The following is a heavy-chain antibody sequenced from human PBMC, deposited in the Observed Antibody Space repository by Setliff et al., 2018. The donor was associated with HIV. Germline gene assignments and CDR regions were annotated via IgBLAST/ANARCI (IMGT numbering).Heavy chain of an antibody. Sequence: SETLSLTCVVSGDSISRSRYYWGWIRQPPGKGLEWIGSFYYSGSTSYNPSLKSRVTISVDAANEQFSLRLSSVTAADTAVYYCARYTVDTFFFDYWGQGRLVTVSS. CDR3: ARYTVDTFFFDY. D-gene: IGHD4-17*01. CDR1: GDSISRSRYY. CDR2: FYYSGST. J-gene: IGHJ4*02. V-gene: IGHV4-39*07.